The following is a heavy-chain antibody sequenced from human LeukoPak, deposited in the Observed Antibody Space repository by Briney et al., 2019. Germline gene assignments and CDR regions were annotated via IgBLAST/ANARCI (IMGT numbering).Heavy chain of an antibody. D-gene: IGHD2-15*01. V-gene: IGHV4-39*07. CDR1: GASISNSRYY. CDR2: IFYSRGT. CDR3: ARDGRYCSGGSCVNSYYGMDV. Sequence: PSETLSLTCTVSGASISNSRYYWGWIRQPPGKGLEWVASIFYSRGTDFNPSLKSRVTISVDTSKNQFSLKLSSVTAADTAVYYCARDGRYCSGGSCVNSYYGMDVWGQGTTVTVSS. J-gene: IGHJ6*02.